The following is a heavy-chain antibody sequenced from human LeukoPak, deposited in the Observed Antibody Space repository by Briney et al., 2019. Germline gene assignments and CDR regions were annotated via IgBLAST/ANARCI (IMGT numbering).Heavy chain of an antibody. V-gene: IGHV4-30-2*01. CDR2: IYHSGST. CDR1: GGSISSGGYS. D-gene: IGHD3-10*01. J-gene: IGHJ4*02. CDR3: ASIYYGSGSYWGYYFDY. Sequence: PSETLSLTCAVSGGSISSGGYSWSWIRQPPGKGLEWIGYIYHSGSTYYNPSLKSRVTISVDRSKNQFSLKLSSVTAADTAVYYCASIYYGSGSYWGYYFDYWGQGTLVTVSS.